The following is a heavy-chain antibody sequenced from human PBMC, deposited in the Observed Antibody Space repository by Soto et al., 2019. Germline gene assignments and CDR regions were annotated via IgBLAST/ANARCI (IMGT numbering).Heavy chain of an antibody. Sequence: GGSLRLSCTASGFTFGDYAMSWFRQAPGKGLEWVGFIRSKAYGGTTEYAASVKGRFTISRDDSKSIAYLQMNSLKTEDTAVYYCTRDDEAAGAAFDIWGQGTMVTVSS. CDR2: IRSKAYGGTT. V-gene: IGHV3-49*03. CDR3: TRDDEAAGAAFDI. CDR1: GFTFGDYA. D-gene: IGHD6-13*01. J-gene: IGHJ3*02.